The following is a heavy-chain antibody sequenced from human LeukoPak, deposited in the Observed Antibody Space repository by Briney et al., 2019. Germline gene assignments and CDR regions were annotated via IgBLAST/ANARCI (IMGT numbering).Heavy chain of an antibody. V-gene: IGHV1-18*01. CDR3: ARDLRFLEWLSYFDC. Sequence: GASVKVSCKASGYTFTSYGISWVRQAPGQGLEWMGWISAYNGNTNYAQKLQGRVTMTTDTSTSTAYMELRSLRSDDTAVYYCARDLRFLEWLSYFDCWGQGTLVTVSS. CDR2: ISAYNGNT. CDR1: GYTFTSYG. J-gene: IGHJ4*02. D-gene: IGHD3-3*01.